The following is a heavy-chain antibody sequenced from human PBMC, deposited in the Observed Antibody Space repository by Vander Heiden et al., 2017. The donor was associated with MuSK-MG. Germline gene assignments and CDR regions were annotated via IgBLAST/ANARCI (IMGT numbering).Heavy chain of an antibody. CDR1: GGSISSSTYY. J-gene: IGHJ4*02. D-gene: IGHD6-13*01. CDR3: ARRVYSSSWYFDY. CDR2: IYYSGST. Sequence: QLQLQESGPGLVKPSETLSLTCTVSGGSISSSTYYWGWLRQPPGKGLEWIGSIYYSGSTYYNPSLKSRVTISVDTSKNQFSLKLSSVTAADTAVYYCARRVYSSSWYFDYWGQGTLVTVSS. V-gene: IGHV4-39*01.